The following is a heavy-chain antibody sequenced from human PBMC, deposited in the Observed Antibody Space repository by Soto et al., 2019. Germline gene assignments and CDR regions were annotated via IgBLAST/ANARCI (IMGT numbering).Heavy chain of an antibody. CDR3: ARVLINYYGSGSYYPHFDY. Sequence: ASVKVSCKASGGTFSSYAIIWVRQAPGQGLEWMGGIIPIFGTANYAQKFQGRVTITADESTSTAYMELSSLRSEDTAVYYCARVLINYYGSGSYYPHFDYWGQGTLVTVSS. CDR2: IIPIFGTA. CDR1: GGTFSSYA. V-gene: IGHV1-69*13. D-gene: IGHD3-10*01. J-gene: IGHJ4*02.